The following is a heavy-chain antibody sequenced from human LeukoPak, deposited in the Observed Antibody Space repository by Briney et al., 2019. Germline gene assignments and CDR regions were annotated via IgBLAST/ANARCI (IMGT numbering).Heavy chain of an antibody. CDR2: ISWNSGSI. CDR1: GFTFDDYA. D-gene: IGHD3-22*01. V-gene: IGHV3-9*01. J-gene: IGHJ4*02. CDR3: AKDHYYDSSGPFDY. Sequence: PGRSLRLSCAASGFTFDDYAMHWVRQAPGKGQEWVSGISWNSGSIGYADSVKGRFTISRDNAKNSLYLQMNSLRAEDTALYYCAKDHYYDSSGPFDYWGQGTLSPSPQ.